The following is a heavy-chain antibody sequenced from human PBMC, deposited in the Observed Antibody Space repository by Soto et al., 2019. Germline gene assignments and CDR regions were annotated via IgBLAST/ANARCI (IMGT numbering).Heavy chain of an antibody. CDR3: ARAGDDCSTTSCYTIDY. D-gene: IGHD2-2*01. Sequence: SVKVSCKASGGTFSNYGISWVRQAPGQGLEWMGEIIPLFGTANYAQKFQGRVTITADESTTTAYMELSSLKASDTGMYYCARAGDDCSTTSCYTIDYWGQGTLVTVSS. V-gene: IGHV1-69*13. CDR2: IIPLFGTA. J-gene: IGHJ4*02. CDR1: GGTFSNYG.